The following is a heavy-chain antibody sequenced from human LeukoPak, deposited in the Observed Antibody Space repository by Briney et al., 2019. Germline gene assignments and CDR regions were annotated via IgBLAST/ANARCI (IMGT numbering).Heavy chain of an antibody. CDR3: AKDRPYYDFWSGYTDDAFDI. V-gene: IGHV3-30*02. J-gene: IGHJ3*02. CDR2: IRYDGSNK. CDR1: GFTFSSYG. D-gene: IGHD3-3*01. Sequence: GGSLRLSCAASGFTFSSYGMHWVRQAPGKGLEWVAFIRYDGSNKYYADSVKGRFTISRDNSKNTLYLQMNSLRAEDTAVYYCAKDRPYYDFWSGYTDDAFDIWGQGTMVTVSS.